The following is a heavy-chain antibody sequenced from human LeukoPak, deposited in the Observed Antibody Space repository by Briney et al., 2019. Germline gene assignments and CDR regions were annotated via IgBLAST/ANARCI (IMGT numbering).Heavy chain of an antibody. V-gene: IGHV3-33*01. CDR1: GFTFNTFG. CDR3: ARISCTGGNCRPYSYYDMDV. Sequence: GGSLRLSCAASGFTFNTFGMNWVRQAPGKGLEWVAVIWYDGSNKYYADSVKGRFTISRDNSKSTLYLQVNSLRAEDTAVYYCARISCTGGNCRPYSYYDMDVWGQGTTVTVSS. J-gene: IGHJ6*02. D-gene: IGHD2-15*01. CDR2: IWYDGSNK.